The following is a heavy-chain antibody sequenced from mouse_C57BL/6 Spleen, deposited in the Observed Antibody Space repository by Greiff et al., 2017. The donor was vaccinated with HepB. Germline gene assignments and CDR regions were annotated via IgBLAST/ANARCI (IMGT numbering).Heavy chain of an antibody. Sequence: EVKLVESGGGLVKPGGSLKLSCAASGFTFSSYAMSWVRQTPEKRLEWVATISDGGSYTYYPDNVKGRFTISRDNAKNNLYLQMSHLKSEDTAMYYCARDPLYLNYWGQGTTLTVSS. V-gene: IGHV5-4*01. CDR3: ARDPLYLNY. CDR1: GFTFSSYA. J-gene: IGHJ2*01. D-gene: IGHD5-1-1*01. CDR2: ISDGGSYT.